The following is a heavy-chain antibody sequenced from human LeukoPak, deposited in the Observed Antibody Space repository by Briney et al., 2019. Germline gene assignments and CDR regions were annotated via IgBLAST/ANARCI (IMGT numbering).Heavy chain of an antibody. CDR1: GFTFSSYS. CDR3: ARDDYGDYVNY. D-gene: IGHD4-17*01. J-gene: IGHJ4*02. CDR2: IKQDGSEK. Sequence: GGSLRLSCAASGFTFSSYSMNWVRQAPGKGLEWVANIKQDGSEKYYVDSVKGRFTISRDNAKNSLYLQMNSLRAEDTAVYYCARDDYGDYVNYWGQGTLVTVSS. V-gene: IGHV3-7*01.